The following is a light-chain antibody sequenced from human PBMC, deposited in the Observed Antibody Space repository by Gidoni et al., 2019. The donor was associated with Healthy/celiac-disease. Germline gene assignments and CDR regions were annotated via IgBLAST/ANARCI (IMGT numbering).Light chain of an antibody. Sequence: QSALTQPASVSGSPGQSITISCTGTSSDVGGYNYFSWYQQHPGKAPKLMIYEVSNRPSGVSTRFSGPKSGNTASLTISGLQAEDEADYYCSSYTSSSTEVFGTGTKVTVL. CDR3: SSYTSSSTEV. J-gene: IGLJ1*01. CDR1: SSDVGGYNY. V-gene: IGLV2-14*01. CDR2: EVS.